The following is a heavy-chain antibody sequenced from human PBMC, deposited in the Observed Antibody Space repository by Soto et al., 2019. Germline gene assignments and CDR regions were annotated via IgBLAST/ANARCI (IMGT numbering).Heavy chain of an antibody. D-gene: IGHD5-12*01. J-gene: IGHJ4*02. V-gene: IGHV4-59*01. Sequence: SETLSLTCTVSGGXISSYYWSWIRQPPGKGLEWIGYIYYSGSTNYNPSLKSRVTISVDTSKNQFSLKLSSVTAADTAVYYCARDPGGATSYFDYWGQGTLVTVSS. CDR3: ARDPGGATSYFDY. CDR2: IYYSGST. CDR1: GGXISSYY.